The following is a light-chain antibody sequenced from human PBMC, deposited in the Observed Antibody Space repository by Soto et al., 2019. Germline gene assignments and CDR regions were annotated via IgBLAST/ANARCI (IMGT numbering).Light chain of an antibody. CDR2: KAS. Sequence: DIQMTQSPSTLSASVGDRVTITCRASQSISSWLAWYQQKPGKAPKLLIYKASSLKSGVPSRFSGSGSGTEFNLTISSLQPDDFATYYCQQYNSYSPVTFGQGTKVEIK. CDR1: QSISSW. V-gene: IGKV1-5*03. J-gene: IGKJ1*01. CDR3: QQYNSYSPVT.